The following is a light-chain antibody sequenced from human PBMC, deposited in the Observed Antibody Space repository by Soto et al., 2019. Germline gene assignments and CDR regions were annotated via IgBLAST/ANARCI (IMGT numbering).Light chain of an antibody. CDR2: GAS. V-gene: IGKV3-20*01. J-gene: IGKJ1*01. Sequence: EIVLTQSPGTLSLSPGERATLSCRASQSVSSSYLAWYQQKPGQAPRLLIYGASSRATGIPDRFSGSGSGTDFNLTISSLEPEDFAVYYCQPYGSSPRTFGQGTKVVIK. CDR1: QSVSSSY. CDR3: QPYGSSPRT.